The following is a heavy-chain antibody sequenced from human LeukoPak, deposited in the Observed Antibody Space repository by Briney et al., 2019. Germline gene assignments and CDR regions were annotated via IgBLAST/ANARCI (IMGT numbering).Heavy chain of an antibody. V-gene: IGHV4-39*07. J-gene: IGHJ5*02. CDR2: IYYSGNT. CDR3: APYGRGGYGDKPESNWFDP. Sequence: PSETLSLTCTVSGGSINISNYYWGWIRQPPGRGLEWIGNIYYSGNTYYNPSLKSRVTISVDTSKNQFSLKLSSVTAADTAVYYCAPYGRGGYGDKPESNWFDPWGQGTLVTVSS. D-gene: IGHD4-23*01. CDR1: GGSINISNYY.